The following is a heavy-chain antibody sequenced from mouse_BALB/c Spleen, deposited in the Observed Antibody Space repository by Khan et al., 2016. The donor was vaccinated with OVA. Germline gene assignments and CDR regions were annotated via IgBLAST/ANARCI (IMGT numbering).Heavy chain of an antibody. J-gene: IGHJ3*01. CDR2: INTYTGAP. CDR3: ARSNGNYWFAY. CDR1: GYTLTNYG. Sequence: QIQLVQSGPELKKPGETVKISCKASGYTLTNYGMNWVKQAPGKGLKWMGWINTYTGAPTFAEDFKGRIAFSLETSASTAYLQINHLTNEDTATEFCARSNGNYWFAYWGHGTLFTVSA. D-gene: IGHD2-1*01. V-gene: IGHV9-3-1*01.